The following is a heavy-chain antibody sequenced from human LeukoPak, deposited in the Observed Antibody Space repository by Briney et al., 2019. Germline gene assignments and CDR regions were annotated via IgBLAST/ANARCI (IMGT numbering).Heavy chain of an antibody. CDR2: ITSNGGST. CDR3: ARYESQYDILGHFQH. J-gene: IGHJ1*01. Sequence: GGSLRLSCAATGFIFSSYAMHRVRQSPGKGLEYVSGITSNGGSTYYANSVKGRFTISRDNSKNTLYLQMGRLSTEDMAVYYCARYESQYDILGHFQHWGQGTLVTVSS. CDR1: GFIFSSYA. V-gene: IGHV3-64*01. D-gene: IGHD3-9*01.